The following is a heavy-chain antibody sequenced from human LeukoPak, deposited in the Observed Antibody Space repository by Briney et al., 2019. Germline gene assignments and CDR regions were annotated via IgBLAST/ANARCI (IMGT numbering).Heavy chain of an antibody. CDR3: AILWWRRVDY. CDR2: INSDGRST. Sequence: XSLLLSCAASGFTFSSYWMHWVRQAPGKGVGGVSRINSDGRSTCYADSVKGRFTISRDNAKNTLYLQMNSLRAEDTAVYYCAILWWRRVDYWGQGTLVTVSS. V-gene: IGHV3-74*01. J-gene: IGHJ4*02. D-gene: IGHD2-15*01. CDR1: GFTFSSYW.